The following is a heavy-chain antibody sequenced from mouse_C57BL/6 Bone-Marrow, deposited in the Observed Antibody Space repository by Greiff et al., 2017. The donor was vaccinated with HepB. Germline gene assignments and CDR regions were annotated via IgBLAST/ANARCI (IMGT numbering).Heavy chain of an antibody. Sequence: EVHLVESEGGLVQPGSSMKLSCTASGFTFSDYYMAWVRQVPEKGLEWVANINYDGSSTYYLDSLKSRFIISRDNAKNILYLQMSSLKSEDTATYYCARDYGSPPRWYFDVWGTGTTVTVSS. J-gene: IGHJ1*03. CDR2: INYDGSST. CDR1: GFTFSDYY. D-gene: IGHD1-1*01. CDR3: ARDYGSPPRWYFDV. V-gene: IGHV5-16*01.